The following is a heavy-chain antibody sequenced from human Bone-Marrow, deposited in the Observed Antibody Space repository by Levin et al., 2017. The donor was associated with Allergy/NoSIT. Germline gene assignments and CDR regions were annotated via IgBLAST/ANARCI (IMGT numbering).Heavy chain of an antibody. D-gene: IGHD2-15*01. V-gene: IGHV4-61*02. J-gene: IGHJ4*02. CDR2: IYTSGST. CDR3: ARVSRRGFLDY. CDR1: GGSISSGSYY. Sequence: SETLSLTCTVSGGSISSGSYYWSWIRQPAGKGLEWIGRIYTSGSTNYNPSLKSRVTISVDTSKNQFSLKLSSVTAADTAVYYCARVSRRGFLDYWGQGTLVTVSS.